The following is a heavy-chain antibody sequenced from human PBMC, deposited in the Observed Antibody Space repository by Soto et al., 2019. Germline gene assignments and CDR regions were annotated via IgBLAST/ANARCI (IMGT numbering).Heavy chain of an antibody. J-gene: IGHJ4*02. Sequence: EVQLVESGGGLVQPGGSLRLSCAASGFTFSSYSMNWVRQAPGKGLEWVSYIRSSSSTIYYADSVKGRFTISRDNAKNSLYLPMNSLRAEDTAVYYCARDLHYGLFDYWGQGTLVTVSS. D-gene: IGHD4-17*01. CDR2: IRSSSSTI. V-gene: IGHV3-48*01. CDR1: GFTFSSYS. CDR3: ARDLHYGLFDY.